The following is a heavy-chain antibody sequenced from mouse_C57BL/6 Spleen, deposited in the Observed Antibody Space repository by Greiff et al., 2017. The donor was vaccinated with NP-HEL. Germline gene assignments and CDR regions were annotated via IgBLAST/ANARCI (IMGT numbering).Heavy chain of an antibody. CDR3: ARDVNPGDYAMDY. V-gene: IGHV5-4*01. CDR2: ISDGGSYT. Sequence: EVMLVESGGGLVKPGGSLKLSCAASGFTFSSYAMSWVRQTPEKRLEWVATISDGGSYTYYPDNVKGRFTISRDNAKNNLYLQMSHLKSEDTAMYYCARDVNPGDYAMDYWGQGTSVTVSS. J-gene: IGHJ4*01. CDR1: GFTFSSYA.